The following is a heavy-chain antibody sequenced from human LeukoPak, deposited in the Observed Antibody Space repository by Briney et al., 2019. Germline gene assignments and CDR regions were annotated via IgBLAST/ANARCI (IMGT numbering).Heavy chain of an antibody. CDR2: INHSGST. J-gene: IGHJ6*03. CDR1: GGSFSGYY. V-gene: IGHV4-34*01. CDR3: ARPGGYCSSTSCNYYYYYMDV. D-gene: IGHD2-2*01. Sequence: PSETLSLTCAVYGGSFSGYYWSWIRQPPGKGLEWIGEINHSGSTNYNPSLKSRVTISVDTSKNQFSLKLSSVTAADTAVYYCARPGGYCSSTSCNYYYYYMDVWGKGTMVTVSS.